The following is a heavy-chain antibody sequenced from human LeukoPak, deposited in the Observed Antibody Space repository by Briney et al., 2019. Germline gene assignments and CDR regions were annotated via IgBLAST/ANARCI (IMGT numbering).Heavy chain of an antibody. J-gene: IGHJ4*02. CDR2: INWNGGST. CDR3: ARGRFNYDNSGYSSFYY. D-gene: IGHD3-22*01. V-gene: IGHV3-20*04. CDR1: GFTFDDYG. Sequence: GGSLRLSCAASGFTFDDYGMSWVRQAPGKGLEWVSGINWNGGSTGYADSVKGRFTISRDNAKNSLYLQMNSLRAEDTALYYCARGRFNYDNSGYSSFYYWGQGTLVTVSS.